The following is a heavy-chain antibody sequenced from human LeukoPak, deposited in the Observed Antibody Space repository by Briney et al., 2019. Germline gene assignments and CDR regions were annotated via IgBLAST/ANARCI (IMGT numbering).Heavy chain of an antibody. CDR1: GGSFSGYY. V-gene: IGHV4-34*01. D-gene: IGHD3-10*01. J-gene: IGHJ5*02. Sequence: SETPSLTCAVYGGSFSGYYWSWIRQPPGKGLEWLGEINHSGSTNYNPSLKSRVTISVDTSKNQFSLKLSSVTAADTAVYYCARRFYGSGSYYKIATWFDPWGQGTLVTVSS. CDR2: INHSGST. CDR3: ARRFYGSGSYYKIATWFDP.